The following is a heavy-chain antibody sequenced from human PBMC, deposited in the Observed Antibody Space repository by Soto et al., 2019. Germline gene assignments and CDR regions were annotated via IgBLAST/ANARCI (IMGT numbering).Heavy chain of an antibody. D-gene: IGHD6-19*01. CDR3: AKDATRTSGWYHFDY. Sequence: PGGSLRLSCAPCRFTLSILAMGWVRQAPGKGLEWVSVIDYTGGTTYYTDSVKDRFIISRDNSKKILYLQMNTLRTEDTAIYYCAKDATRTSGWYHFDYWGRGALVTVSS. V-gene: IGHV3-23*01. J-gene: IGHJ4*02. CDR2: IDYTGGTT. CDR1: RFTLSILA.